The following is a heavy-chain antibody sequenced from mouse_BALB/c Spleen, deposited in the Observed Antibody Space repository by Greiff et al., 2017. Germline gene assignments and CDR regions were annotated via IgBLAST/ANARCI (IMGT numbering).Heavy chain of an antibody. CDR2: ISYSGST. D-gene: IGHD2-3*01. Sequence: ESGPGLVKPSQSLSLTCTVTGYSITSDYAWNWIRQFPGNKLEWMGYISYSGSTSYNPSLKSRISITRDTSKNQFFLQLNSVTTEDTATYYCARRGYYDFDYWGQGTTLTVSS. CDR1: GYSITSDYA. V-gene: IGHV3-2*02. CDR3: ARRGYYDFDY. J-gene: IGHJ2*01.